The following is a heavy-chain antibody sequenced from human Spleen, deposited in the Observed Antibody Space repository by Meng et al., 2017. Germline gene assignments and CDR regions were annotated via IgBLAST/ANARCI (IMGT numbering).Heavy chain of an antibody. J-gene: IGHJ4*02. CDR1: GYNFPDYW. CDR3: ARVVGYYDSSGLQL. D-gene: IGHD3-22*01. V-gene: IGHV1-2*06. CDR2: IDPKSGDT. Sequence: ASVKVSCKPSGYNFPDYWLHWVRRAPGQGREWMGRIDPKSGDTHYAQRCQGRVTMTGDTSISTAYMELSGLRSDDSAVYYCARVVGYYDSSGLQLWGQGTLVSVSS.